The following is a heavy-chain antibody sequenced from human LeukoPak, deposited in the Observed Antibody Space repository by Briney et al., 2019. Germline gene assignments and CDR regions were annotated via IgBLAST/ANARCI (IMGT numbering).Heavy chain of an antibody. V-gene: IGHV5-51*01. CDR1: GYIFTTYW. J-gene: IGHJ4*02. CDR3: ARAGSGSSYPNLVDY. D-gene: IGHD1-26*01. CDR2: TYPGDSDT. Sequence: GESLKISCKGSGYIFTTYWIGWVRQMPGKGLEWMGFTYPGDSDTRYSPSFQGQVTISADRSITTAYLQWSSLKTSDTAMYYCARAGSGSSYPNLVDYWGQGTLVTVSS.